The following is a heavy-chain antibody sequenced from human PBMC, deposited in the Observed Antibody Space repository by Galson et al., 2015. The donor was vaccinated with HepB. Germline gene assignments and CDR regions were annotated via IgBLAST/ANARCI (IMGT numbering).Heavy chain of an antibody. CDR2: IYYSGNT. CDR1: GGSISSYY. Sequence: SETLSLTCTVSGGSISSYYWGWIRQPPGKGLEWIGHIYYSGNTYYNSSLKSRVTISIDMSKNQFFLKLNSMTAADTAVYYCARALGNGLFDSWGQGTLATVSS. J-gene: IGHJ4*02. CDR3: ARALGNGLFDS. V-gene: IGHV4-59*01. D-gene: IGHD3-16*01.